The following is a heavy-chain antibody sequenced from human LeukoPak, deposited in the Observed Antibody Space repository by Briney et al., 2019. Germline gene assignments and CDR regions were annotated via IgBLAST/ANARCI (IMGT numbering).Heavy chain of an antibody. CDR1: GFIVSSDH. V-gene: IGHV3-53*01. J-gene: IGHJ5*02. D-gene: IGHD3-10*01. CDR2: IYKGGNT. Sequence: GGSLRLSCAASGFIVSSDHMNWVRQAPGKGLGWVAVIYKGGNTFYADPVKGRFTISRDNSKNTVYLQMNSLRAEDTAVYYCVRAPGATWGQGTLVTVSS. CDR3: VRAPGAT.